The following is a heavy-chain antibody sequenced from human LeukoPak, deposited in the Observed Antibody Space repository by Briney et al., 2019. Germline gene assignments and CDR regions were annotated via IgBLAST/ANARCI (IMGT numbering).Heavy chain of an antibody. Sequence: GGSLRLSCAASGFNFNNSAMSWVRQAPGKGLEWLSAMTGPADTTYYAESVKGRFTISRDYSKSMVFLQMNSLRVEDTAIYYCAKGAEIDHWGQGTLVTVSS. CDR2: MTGPADTT. CDR3: AKGAEIDH. V-gene: IGHV3-23*01. J-gene: IGHJ4*02. CDR1: GFNFNNSA.